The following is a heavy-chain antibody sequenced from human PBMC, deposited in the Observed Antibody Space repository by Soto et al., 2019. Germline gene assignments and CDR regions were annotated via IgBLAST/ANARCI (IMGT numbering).Heavy chain of an antibody. Sequence: GESLKISCKGSGYSFTSYWIGWVRQMPGKGLEWMGIIYPGDSDTRYSPSFQGQVTISADKSISTAYLQWSSLKASDTAMYYCARLGDCSGSSCYSLSYYGMDVWGQGTTVTVSS. D-gene: IGHD2-15*01. CDR2: IYPGDSDT. J-gene: IGHJ6*02. CDR1: GYSFTSYW. CDR3: ARLGDCSGSSCYSLSYYGMDV. V-gene: IGHV5-51*01.